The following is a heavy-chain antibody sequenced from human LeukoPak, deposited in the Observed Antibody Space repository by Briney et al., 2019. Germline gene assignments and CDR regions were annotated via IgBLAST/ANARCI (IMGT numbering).Heavy chain of an antibody. J-gene: IGHJ4*02. V-gene: IGHV3-23*01. D-gene: IGHD5-18*01. CDR1: GFTFSSYA. CDR2: ISGSGGST. Sequence: PGGSLRLSCAASGFTFSSYAMSWVRQAPGRGLEWVSAISGSGGSTYYADSVKGRFTISRDNSKNTLYLQMNSLRAEDTAVYYCALWPRGYSLIFDYWGQGTLVTVSS. CDR3: ALWPRGYSLIFDY.